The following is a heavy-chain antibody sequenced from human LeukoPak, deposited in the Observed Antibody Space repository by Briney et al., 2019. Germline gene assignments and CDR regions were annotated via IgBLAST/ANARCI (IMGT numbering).Heavy chain of an antibody. CDR1: GYTFATYS. J-gene: IGHJ4*02. V-gene: IGHV1-18*01. D-gene: IGHD2-15*01. CDR2: ISAYNGNT. CDR3: ARVRDNDYGDF. Sequence: ASVKVSCKASGYTFATYSISWMRQAPGQGLEWLGWISAYNGNTNYPQKFQDRVTMTTDTSTSTAYMELRSLRSDDTAVYYCARVRDNDYGDFWGQGTLVTVSS.